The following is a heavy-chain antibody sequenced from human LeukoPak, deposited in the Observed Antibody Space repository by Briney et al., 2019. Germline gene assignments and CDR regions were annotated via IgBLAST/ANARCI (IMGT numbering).Heavy chain of an antibody. CDR3: AKHVLRLILIGRY. Sequence: PGGSLRLSCAASGCPFSTYYMSWVRQAPGRGLEWVSGISGSGDSTYHADSVKGRFSISRNNFKNTMYLQMNSLRVEDTAVYYCAKHVLRLILIGRYWGQGTMVTVSP. D-gene: IGHD2/OR15-2a*01. CDR1: GCPFSTYY. J-gene: IGHJ4*02. CDR2: ISGSGDST. V-gene: IGHV3-23*01.